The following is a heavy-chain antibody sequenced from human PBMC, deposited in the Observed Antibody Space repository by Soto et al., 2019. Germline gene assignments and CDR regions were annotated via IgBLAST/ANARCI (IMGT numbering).Heavy chain of an antibody. V-gene: IGHV3-30-3*01. Sequence: GGSLRLSCAASGFTFSSYAMHWVRQAPGKGLEWVAVISYDGSNKYYADSVKGRFTISRDNSKNTLYLQMNSLRAEDTAVHYCARDRCSSNSSYKENYYYYYGMDVWGQGTTVTVS. CDR1: GFTFSSYA. CDR3: ARDRCSSNSSYKENYYYYYGMDV. D-gene: IGHD2-2*02. CDR2: ISYDGSNK. J-gene: IGHJ6*02.